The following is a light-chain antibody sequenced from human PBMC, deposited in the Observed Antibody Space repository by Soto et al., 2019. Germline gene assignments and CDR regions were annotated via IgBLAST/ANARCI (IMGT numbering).Light chain of an antibody. CDR1: SSDIGGYNY. CDR2: DVN. J-gene: IGLJ2*01. Sequence: QSALTQPASVSGSPGQSITISCTGTSSDIGGYNYVSWYQQHPGKAPKLMIYDVNNRPSGLSNRFSGSKSGNTASLTISGLQAGDEADYYCSSYTTSSTLVVFDGGTKLTVL. CDR3: SSYTTSSTLVV. V-gene: IGLV2-14*01.